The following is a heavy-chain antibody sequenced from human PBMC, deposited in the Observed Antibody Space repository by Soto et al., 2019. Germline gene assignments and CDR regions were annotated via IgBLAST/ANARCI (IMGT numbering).Heavy chain of an antibody. V-gene: IGHV4-39*01. Sequence: SETLSLTCTVSGDSISSSNYFWGWIRQPPGKGLEWIGTIFYSGSTYYNPSLKSRVTISVDTSKNQFSLKLTSVTAADTALYYCARRYGWLYCDCWGQGSLVTVSS. CDR2: IFYSGST. D-gene: IGHD3-10*01. CDR1: GDSISSSNYF. J-gene: IGHJ4*02. CDR3: ARRYGWLYCDC.